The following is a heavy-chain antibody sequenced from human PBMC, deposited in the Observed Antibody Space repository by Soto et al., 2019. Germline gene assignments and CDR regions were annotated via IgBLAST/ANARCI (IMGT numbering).Heavy chain of an antibody. CDR3: VRATYYRSGYSYGPWFDP. CDR1: GDSISGSDYY. V-gene: IGHV4-30-4*01. CDR2: IYNSGNT. D-gene: IGHD5-18*01. Sequence: LSLTCTVSGDSISGSDYYWTWIRQPPGKGLEWIGYIYNSGNTYYNPSLRSRLIISVDTSKNQFSLKLSSVTAADTAVYYCVRATYYRSGYSYGPWFDPWGQGTMGTVSS. J-gene: IGHJ5*02.